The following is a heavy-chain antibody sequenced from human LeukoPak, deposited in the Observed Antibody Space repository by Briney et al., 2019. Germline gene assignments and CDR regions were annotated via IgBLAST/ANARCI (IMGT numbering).Heavy chain of an antibody. CDR3: ARVQPYSSSATFYYYYGMDV. V-gene: IGHV4-61*08. CDR1: GGSISSGGYS. J-gene: IGHJ6*02. D-gene: IGHD6-6*01. CDR2: IYYSGST. Sequence: SETLSLTCAVSGGSISSGGYSWSWIRQPPGKGLEWIGYIYYSGSTNYNPSLKSRVTISVDTSKNQFSLKLSSVTAADTAVYYCARVQPYSSSATFYYYYGMDVWGQGTTVTVSS.